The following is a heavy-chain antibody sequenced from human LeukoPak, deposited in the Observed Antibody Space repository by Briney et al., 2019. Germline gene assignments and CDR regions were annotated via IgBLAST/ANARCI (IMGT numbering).Heavy chain of an antibody. Sequence: ASVKVSCKASGYIFTSYSIHWVRRAPGQGLEWMGIINTSGGTTNYAQKFQGRVTMTRDTSTSTVYMDLSSLRSEDTAMYYCARDLSHRYYHSTGYAFDYWGQGTLVTVSS. CDR1: GYIFTSYS. CDR2: INTSGGTT. CDR3: ARDLSHRYYHSTGYAFDY. V-gene: IGHV1-46*01. J-gene: IGHJ4*02. D-gene: IGHD3-22*01.